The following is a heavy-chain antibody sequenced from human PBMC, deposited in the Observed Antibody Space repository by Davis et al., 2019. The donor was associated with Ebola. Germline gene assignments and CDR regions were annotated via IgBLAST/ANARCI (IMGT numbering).Heavy chain of an antibody. Sequence: ASVKVSCKASGYTFTGYYMHWVRQAPGQGLEWMGWINPNSGGTNYAQKFQGRVTMTRDTSISTAYMELSRLRSDDTAVYYCARTPYYYGSGGYWGWFDPWGQGTLVTVSS. V-gene: IGHV1-2*02. D-gene: IGHD3-10*01. CDR1: GYTFTGYY. CDR2: INPNSGGT. J-gene: IGHJ5*02. CDR3: ARTPYYYGSGGYWGWFDP.